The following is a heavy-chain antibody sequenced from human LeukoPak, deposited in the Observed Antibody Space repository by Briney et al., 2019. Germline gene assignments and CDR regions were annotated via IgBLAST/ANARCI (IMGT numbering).Heavy chain of an antibody. J-gene: IGHJ4*02. Sequence: GGSLRLSCAASGSTFSSYGMHWVRQAPGKGLEWVAVIWYDGSNKYYADSVKGRFTISRDNSKNTLYLQMNSLRAEDTAVYYCARDLEQLVPQESSAFDYWGQGTLVTVSS. V-gene: IGHV3-33*01. CDR1: GSTFSSYG. D-gene: IGHD6-6*01. CDR2: IWYDGSNK. CDR3: ARDLEQLVPQESSAFDY.